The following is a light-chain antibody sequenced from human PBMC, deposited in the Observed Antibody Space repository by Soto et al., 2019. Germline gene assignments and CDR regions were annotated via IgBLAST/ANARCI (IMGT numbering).Light chain of an antibody. CDR3: QLYGSSFT. J-gene: IGKJ3*01. CDR2: GAS. CDR1: QSISSRY. Sequence: EIVLTQSPGTLSLSPGERATLSCRASQSISSRYLAWYQQKPGQAPRLLIYGASSRATGIPDRFSGSGSGTDFILTISRLEPEDFAVYYCQLYGSSFTFGPGTKVDIK. V-gene: IGKV3-20*01.